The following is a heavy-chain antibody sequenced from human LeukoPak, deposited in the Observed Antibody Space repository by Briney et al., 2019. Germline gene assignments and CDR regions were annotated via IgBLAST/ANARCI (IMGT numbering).Heavy chain of an antibody. Sequence: ASVKVSCKASGYKLATYGISWVRQAPGQGLEWMGWMNPNSGNTGYAQKFQGRVTITRNTSISTAYMELSSLRSEDTAVYYCARGITVVRGVIKGGMDVWGQGTTVTVSS. CDR2: MNPNSGNT. CDR1: GYKLATYG. CDR3: ARGITVVRGVIKGGMDV. V-gene: IGHV1-8*01. D-gene: IGHD3-10*01. J-gene: IGHJ6*02.